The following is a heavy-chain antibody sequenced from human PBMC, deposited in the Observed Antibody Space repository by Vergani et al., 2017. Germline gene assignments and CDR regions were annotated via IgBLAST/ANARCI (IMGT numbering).Heavy chain of an antibody. V-gene: IGHV4-39*01. CDR1: CGSISSSSYY. D-gene: IGHD6-6*01. CDR2: IYYSGST. J-gene: IGHJ6*02. Sequence: QLQLQESGPGLVKPSETLSLTCTVSCGSISSSSYYWGWIRQPPGKGLEWIGSIYYSGSTYYNPSLKSRVTISVDTSKNQFSLKLSSVTAADTAVYYCARHRAGQLVGMDVWGQGTTVTVSS. CDR3: ARHRAGQLVGMDV.